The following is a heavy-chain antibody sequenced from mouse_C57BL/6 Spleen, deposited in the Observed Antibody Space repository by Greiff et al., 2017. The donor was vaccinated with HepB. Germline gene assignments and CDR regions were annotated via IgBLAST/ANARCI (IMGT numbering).Heavy chain of an antibody. CDR3: ARWGRLEAFAY. CDR1: GYTFTSYW. CDR2: IDPSDSYT. D-gene: IGHD2-4*01. Sequence: QVQLQQPGAELVKPGASVKLSCKASGYTFTSYWMQWVKQRPGQGLEWIGEIDPSDSYTNYNQKFKGKATLTVDTSSSTAYMQLSSLTSEDSAVYYCARWGRLEAFAYWGQGTLVTVSA. J-gene: IGHJ3*01. V-gene: IGHV1-50*01.